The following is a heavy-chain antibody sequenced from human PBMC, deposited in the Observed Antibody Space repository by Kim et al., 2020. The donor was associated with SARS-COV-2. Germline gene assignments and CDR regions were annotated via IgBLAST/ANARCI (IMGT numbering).Heavy chain of an antibody. D-gene: IGHD3-10*01. J-gene: IGHJ6*02. CDR1: GFTFSTYG. V-gene: IGHV3-30*18. CDR2: ISYDGSKN. Sequence: GGSLRLSCAVSGFTFSTYGMYWVRQAPGKGLERVAVISYDGSKNYYADSVKGRFSISRDNSKNTLFLQMNSLRAEDTAVYYCAKAVLRGVNYYYYGMDVWGQGTTVTVSS. CDR3: AKAVLRGVNYYYYGMDV.